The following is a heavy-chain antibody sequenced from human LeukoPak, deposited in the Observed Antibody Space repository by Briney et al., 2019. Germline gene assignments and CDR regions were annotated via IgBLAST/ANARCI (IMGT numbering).Heavy chain of an antibody. CDR1: GVSISTYY. J-gene: IGHJ4*02. CDR3: ARVFSDSSGYPFDN. D-gene: IGHD3-22*01. CDR2: FSYSGST. Sequence: KPSETLSLTCSVSGVSISTYYWIWIRQPPAKGLEWMGFFSYSGSTKYNPSLKSRVTMSVDTSKNQFSLKLNSVTAADTAVYYCARVFSDSSGYPFDNWGQGTLVTVSS. V-gene: IGHV4-59*01.